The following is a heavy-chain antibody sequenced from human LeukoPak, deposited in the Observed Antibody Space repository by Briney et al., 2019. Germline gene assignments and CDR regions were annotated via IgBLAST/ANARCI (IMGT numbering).Heavy chain of an antibody. CDR2: ISSSSSYI. Sequence: PGGSLRLSCAASKFTFSDYGMNWVRQAPGKGLEWVSSISSSSSYIYYADSVKGRFTISRDNAKNSLYLQMNSLRAEDTAVYYCAREWSRFTPPDYWGQGTLVTVSS. V-gene: IGHV3-21*01. D-gene: IGHD2-8*01. J-gene: IGHJ4*02. CDR3: AREWSRFTPPDY. CDR1: KFTFSDYG.